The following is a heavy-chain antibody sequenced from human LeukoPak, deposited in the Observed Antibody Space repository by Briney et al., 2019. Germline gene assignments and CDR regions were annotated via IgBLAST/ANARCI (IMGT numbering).Heavy chain of an antibody. V-gene: IGHV4-30-4*01. CDR2: IYYSGST. Sequence: XYXSXXRXPPXKGLEWIGYIYYSGSTYYNPSLKSRVTISVDTSKKQFSLKLSSVTAADTAVYYCARARAFDIWGQGTMVTVSS. J-gene: IGHJ3*02. CDR3: ARARAFDI. CDR1: XY.